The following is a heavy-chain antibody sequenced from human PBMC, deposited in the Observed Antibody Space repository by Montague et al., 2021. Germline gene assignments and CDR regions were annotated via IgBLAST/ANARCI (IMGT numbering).Heavy chain of an antibody. D-gene: IGHD2-15*01. Sequence: SETLSLTCTVSGGSISSNSYWWAWIRQPPGKGLEYVGTTFNTGSSYYSPSLKSRVTISVDTSKNQFSLRLSAVTAADTAVYYCARPLYCIGGSCYLGFDPWGQGTLVTVSS. CDR1: GGSISSNSYW. J-gene: IGHJ5*02. CDR3: ARPLYCIGGSCYLGFDP. V-gene: IGHV4-39*01. CDR2: TFNTGSS.